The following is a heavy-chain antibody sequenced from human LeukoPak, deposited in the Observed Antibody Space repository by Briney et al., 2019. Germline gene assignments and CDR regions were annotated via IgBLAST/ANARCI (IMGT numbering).Heavy chain of an antibody. CDR2: IKQDGSEK. CDR1: GFTFSSYW. V-gene: IGHV3-7*03. J-gene: IGHJ5*02. D-gene: IGHD1-26*01. CDR3: AKGRYSGSHYNWFDP. Sequence: GGSLRLSCAASGFTFSSYWMSWVRQAPGKGLEWVANIKQDGSEKYYVDSVKGRFTISRDTSKNTLYLQMNSLRAEDTAVYYCAKGRYSGSHYNWFDPWGQGTLVTVSS.